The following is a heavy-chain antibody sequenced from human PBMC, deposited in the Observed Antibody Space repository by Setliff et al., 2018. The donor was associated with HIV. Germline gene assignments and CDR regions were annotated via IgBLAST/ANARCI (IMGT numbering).Heavy chain of an antibody. J-gene: IGHJ3*02. CDR3: ARDTPHIVVVTAPEPGDDAFDI. D-gene: IGHD2-21*02. Sequence: SVKVSCKASGGTLSSYAISWVRQAPGQGLEWMGGIIPIFGTANYAQKFQGRVTITADESTSTAYMELSSLRSEDTAVYYCARDTPHIVVVTAPEPGDDAFDIWGQGTMVTVSS. V-gene: IGHV1-69*13. CDR1: GGTLSSYA. CDR2: IIPIFGTA.